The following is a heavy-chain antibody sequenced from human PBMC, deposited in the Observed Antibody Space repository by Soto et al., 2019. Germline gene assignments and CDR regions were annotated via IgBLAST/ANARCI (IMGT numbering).Heavy chain of an antibody. V-gene: IGHV3-33*01. J-gene: IGHJ6*02. CDR2: IWYDGSNK. D-gene: IGHD4-4*01. CDR3: ARDVTTVTNFRRKYGMDV. Sequence: LRLSCAASGFTFSSYGMHWVRQAPGKGLEWVAVIWYDGSNKYYADSVKGRFTISRDNSKNTLYLQMNSLRAEDTAVYYCARDVTTVTNFRRKYGMDVWGQGTTVTVSS. CDR1: GFTFSSYG.